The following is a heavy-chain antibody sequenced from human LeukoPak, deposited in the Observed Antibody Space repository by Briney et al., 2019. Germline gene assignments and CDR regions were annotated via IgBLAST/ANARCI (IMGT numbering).Heavy chain of an antibody. CDR3: AKTQDYDILTGLDC. Sequence: GGSLRLSCAASGFTFADYAMHWVRQAPGKGLEWVSGISWDSGSIGYADSVKGRFTISRDNAKNSLYLQMNSLRAEDTALYYCAKTQDYDILTGLDCWGQGTLVSVSS. CDR1: GFTFADYA. CDR2: ISWDSGSI. J-gene: IGHJ4*02. V-gene: IGHV3-9*01. D-gene: IGHD3-9*01.